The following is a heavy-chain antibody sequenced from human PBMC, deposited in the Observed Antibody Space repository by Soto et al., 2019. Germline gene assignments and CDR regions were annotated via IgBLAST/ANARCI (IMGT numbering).Heavy chain of an antibody. Sequence: GGSLRLSCPASTFTFSNAWMNWVRQTPGKGLEWVGRIKSKADGGEADYAVFVKGRFTISRDDSKNTLYLQMNSLQVEDTAVYYCTTDRNVVVTTKRGNYWGQGTPVTVSS. CDR3: TTDRNVVVTTKRGNY. J-gene: IGHJ4*02. D-gene: IGHD2-21*02. CDR1: TFTFSNAW. V-gene: IGHV3-15*07. CDR2: IKSKADGGEA.